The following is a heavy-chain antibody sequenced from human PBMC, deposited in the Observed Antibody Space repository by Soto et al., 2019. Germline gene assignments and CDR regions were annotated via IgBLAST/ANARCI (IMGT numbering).Heavy chain of an antibody. D-gene: IGHD2-15*01. CDR3: GKVLVGATGHTDSDS. CDR1: GGSIYRSGYY. J-gene: IGHJ5*01. CDR2: IDYNGVT. Sequence: SETLSLTCTVSGGSIYRSGYYWGWIRQPPGRGLEWIGNIDYNGVTYSNPSLKSRVTISRDTSKNRFSLKLTSVTAADTALYYCGKVLVGATGHTDSDSWGPGTLVTVSS. V-gene: IGHV4-39*01.